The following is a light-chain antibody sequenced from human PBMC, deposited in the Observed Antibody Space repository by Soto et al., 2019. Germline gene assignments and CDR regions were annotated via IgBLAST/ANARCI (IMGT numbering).Light chain of an antibody. J-gene: IGLJ2*01. V-gene: IGLV2-14*01. CDR1: SSDVGGYNY. CDR3: SSYTSSSPPV. CDR2: DVS. Sequence: QSVLTQPASVSGSPGQSITISCTGTSSDVGGYNYVSWYQLHPGKAPKLMIYDVSNRPSGVSNRFSGSKSGNTASLTISGLQADDEADYFCSSYTSSSPPVFGGGTKLTVL.